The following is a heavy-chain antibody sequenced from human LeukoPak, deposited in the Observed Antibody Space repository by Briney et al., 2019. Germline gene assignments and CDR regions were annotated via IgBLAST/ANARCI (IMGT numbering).Heavy chain of an antibody. J-gene: IGHJ6*03. CDR1: GYTFTSYD. V-gene: IGHV1-2*02. CDR2: INPNSGST. CDR3: ARERPHYMDV. Sequence: AASVKVSCKASGYTFTSYDINWVRQAHGQGLEWMGWINPNSGSTNYAQKFQGRVTMTRDTSISTVYMELSRLRSDDTAMYYCARERPHYMDVWGTGTTVIVSS.